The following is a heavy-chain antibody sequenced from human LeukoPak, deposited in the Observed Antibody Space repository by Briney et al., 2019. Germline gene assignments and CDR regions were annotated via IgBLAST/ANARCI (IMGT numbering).Heavy chain of an antibody. V-gene: IGHV4-4*07. CDR1: GGSISSYY. J-gene: IGHJ4*02. CDR2: IYTSGST. CDR3: ARLPGPLQDSSSRGAFDY. Sequence: PSETLSLTCTVSGGSISSYYWSWIRQPAGKGLEWIGRIYTSGSTNYNPSLKSRVTMSVDTSKNQFSLKLSSVTAADTAVYYCARLPGPLQDSSSRGAFDYWGQGTLVTVSS. D-gene: IGHD6-13*01.